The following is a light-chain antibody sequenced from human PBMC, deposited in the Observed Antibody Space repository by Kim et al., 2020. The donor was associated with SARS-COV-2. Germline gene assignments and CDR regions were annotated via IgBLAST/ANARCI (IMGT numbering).Light chain of an antibody. V-gene: IGLV4-60*03. CDR3: ETWDSYIQV. CDR1: SGHRSYV. Sequence: QLVLTQSSSASASLGSSVKLTCTLSSGHRSYVIAWHQQQPGKAPRYLMKLEGSGSYNKGYGVPDRFSGSGSGADRYLTISNLQSEDEADYYCETWDSYIQVFGGGPQLTVL. J-gene: IGLJ3*02. CDR2: LEGSGSY.